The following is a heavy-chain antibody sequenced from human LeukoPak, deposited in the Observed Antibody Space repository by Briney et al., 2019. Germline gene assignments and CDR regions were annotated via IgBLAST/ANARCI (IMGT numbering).Heavy chain of an antibody. CDR3: ARRPEYYYGSGSYSEYYFDY. Sequence: SETLSLTCTVSGGSISSSSYYWGWIRQPPGKGLEWIGSIYYSGSTYYNSSLKSRVTISVDTSKNQFSLKLSSVTAADTAVYYCARRPEYYYGSGSYSEYYFDYWGQGTLVTVSS. CDR1: GGSISSSSYY. D-gene: IGHD3-10*01. V-gene: IGHV4-39*01. J-gene: IGHJ4*02. CDR2: IYYSGST.